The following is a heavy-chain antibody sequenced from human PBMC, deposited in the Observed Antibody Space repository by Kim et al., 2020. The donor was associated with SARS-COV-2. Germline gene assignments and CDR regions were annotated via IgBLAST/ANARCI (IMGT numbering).Heavy chain of an antibody. CDR3: TTDHTSRDGYAFDI. J-gene: IGHJ3*02. CDR1: GFTFSNAW. Sequence: GGSLRLSCAASGFTFSNAWMSWVRQAPGKGLEWVGRIKSKTDGGTTDYAAPVKGRFTISRDDSKNTLYLQMNSLKTEDTAVYYCTTDHTSRDGYAFDIWGQGTMVTVSS. CDR2: IKSKTDGGTT. V-gene: IGHV3-15*01. D-gene: IGHD5-12*01.